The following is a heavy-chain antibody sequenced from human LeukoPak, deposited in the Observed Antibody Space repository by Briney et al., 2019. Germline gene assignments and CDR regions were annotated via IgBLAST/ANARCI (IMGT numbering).Heavy chain of an antibody. CDR1: GFTFSSYA. CDR3: AKPETYYYDSSGYYYGY. V-gene: IGHV3-23*01. D-gene: IGHD3-22*01. Sequence: GGSLRLSCAASGFTFSSYAMSWVRQAPGEGLEWVSAISGSGGSTYYADSVKGRFTISRDNSKNTLYLQMNSLRAEDTAVYYCAKPETYYYDSSGYYYGYWGQGTLVTVSS. CDR2: ISGSGGST. J-gene: IGHJ4*02.